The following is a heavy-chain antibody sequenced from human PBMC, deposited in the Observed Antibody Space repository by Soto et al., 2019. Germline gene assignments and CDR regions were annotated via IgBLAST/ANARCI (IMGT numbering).Heavy chain of an antibody. Sequence: EVQLLESGGGLVQPGGSLRLSCAASGFTFSNYAMSWVRQAPGKGLEWVSTLRIGGSIAYYADSVKGRFTVSRDNSKNTLYLQMNSLRAEDTAVYYCAREGIDYYDSSGYYDYWGQGTLITVSS. CDR1: GFTFSNYA. J-gene: IGHJ4*02. CDR3: AREGIDYYDSSGYYDY. CDR2: LRIGGSIA. V-gene: IGHV3-23*01. D-gene: IGHD3-22*01.